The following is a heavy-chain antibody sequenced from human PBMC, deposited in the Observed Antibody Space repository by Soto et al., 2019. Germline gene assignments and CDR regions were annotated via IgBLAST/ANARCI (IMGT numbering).Heavy chain of an antibody. J-gene: IGHJ4*02. CDR2: IWYDGSNK. CDR3: AGAHPPPILSPRWSDFDY. CDR1: GFTFSSYG. Sequence: QVQLVESGGGVVQPGRSLRLSCAASGFTFSSYGMHWVRQAPGKGLEWVAVIWYDGSNKYYADSVKGRFTISRDNSKNTRYLQMNSLRAEDTAVYYGAGAHPPPILSPRWSDFDYWGQGTLVTVSS. D-gene: IGHD2-21*01. V-gene: IGHV3-33*01.